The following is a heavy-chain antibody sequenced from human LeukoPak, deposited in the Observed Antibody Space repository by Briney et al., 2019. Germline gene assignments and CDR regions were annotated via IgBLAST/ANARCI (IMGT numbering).Heavy chain of an antibody. CDR3: ASLRGVNR. Sequence: GGSLRLSCAASGFTFSDYYTSWIRQPPGKGLEWVSYISSSGTTIDYADSVRGRSTVSRDNAKNSLYLQMDSLSAEDTAVYYCASLRGVNRWGQGTLVTVSS. CDR2: ISSSGTTI. V-gene: IGHV3-11*01. D-gene: IGHD3-10*01. J-gene: IGHJ4*02. CDR1: GFTFSDYY.